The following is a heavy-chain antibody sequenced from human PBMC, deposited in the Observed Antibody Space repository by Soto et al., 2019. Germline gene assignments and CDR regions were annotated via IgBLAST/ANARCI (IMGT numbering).Heavy chain of an antibody. V-gene: IGHV1-69*13. CDR3: ARDSGAKLSSS. J-gene: IGHJ4*02. D-gene: IGHD6-13*01. CDR2: IVPIYRTA. CDR1: GGTFSSYR. Sequence: SVEVSCRASGGTFSSYRFNWVRQARGQGLEWLGGIVPIYRTADYAQKFQGRVTITADESTRTVYLELSSLKSQDTALYYCARDSGAKLSSSWGQGTLVTVS.